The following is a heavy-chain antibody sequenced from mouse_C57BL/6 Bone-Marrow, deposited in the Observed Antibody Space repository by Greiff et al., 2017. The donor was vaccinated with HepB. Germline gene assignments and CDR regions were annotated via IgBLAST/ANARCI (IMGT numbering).Heavy chain of an antibody. J-gene: IGHJ1*03. Sequence: VQLQQSGAELVRPGTSVKVSCKASGYAFTNYLIEWVKQRPGQGLEWIGVINPGSGGTNYNEKFKGKATLTADKSSSTAYMQLSSLTSEDSAVYFCAKLWLRYWYFDVWGTGTTVTVSS. CDR2: INPGSGGT. D-gene: IGHD2-2*01. CDR1: GYAFTNYL. V-gene: IGHV1-54*01. CDR3: AKLWLRYWYFDV.